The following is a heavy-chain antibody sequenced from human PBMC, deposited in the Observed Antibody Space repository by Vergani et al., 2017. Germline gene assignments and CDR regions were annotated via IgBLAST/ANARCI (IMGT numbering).Heavy chain of an antibody. Sequence: QVQLVESGGGVVQPGRSLRLSCAASGFTFSSYGMHWVRQAPGKWLEWVAVISYDGSNKYYADSVKGRFTISRDNSKNTLYLQMNSLRAEDTAVYYCAKGLNYYYMDVWGKGTTVTVSS. CDR2: ISYDGSNK. V-gene: IGHV3-30*18. CDR3: AKGLNYYYMDV. CDR1: GFTFSSYG. J-gene: IGHJ6*03. D-gene: IGHD3-16*01.